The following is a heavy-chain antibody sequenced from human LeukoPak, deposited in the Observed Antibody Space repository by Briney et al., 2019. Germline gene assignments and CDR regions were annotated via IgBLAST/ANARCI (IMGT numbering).Heavy chain of an antibody. CDR3: ARDTYYYDSSGYYGGFYYYGMDV. CDR2: IGRSGDRTI. V-gene: IGHV3-48*04. J-gene: IGHJ6*02. Sequence: PGGSLRLSCAASGFTFSIYSLNWVRQAPGKGLEWVAYIGRSGDRTIKYAGSVKGRFTISRDNAENSLFLQMNSLRAEDTAVYYCARDTYYYDSSGYYGGFYYYGMDVWGQGTTVTVSS. D-gene: IGHD3-22*01. CDR1: GFTFSIYS.